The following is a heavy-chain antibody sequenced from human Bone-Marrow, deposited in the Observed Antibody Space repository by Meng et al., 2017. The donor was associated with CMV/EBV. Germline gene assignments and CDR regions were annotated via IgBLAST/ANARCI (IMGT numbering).Heavy chain of an antibody. CDR2: INWNGGST. D-gene: IGHD3-22*01. J-gene: IGHJ4*02. Sequence: GESLKISCAASGFTFDDYGMSWVRQAPGKGLEWVSGINWNGGSTGYADSVKGRFTISRDNAKNSLYLQMNSLRAEDTALYHCARDYYDSSGYYDYWGQGTLVSVS. V-gene: IGHV3-20*01. CDR1: GFTFDDYG. CDR3: ARDYYDSSGYYDY.